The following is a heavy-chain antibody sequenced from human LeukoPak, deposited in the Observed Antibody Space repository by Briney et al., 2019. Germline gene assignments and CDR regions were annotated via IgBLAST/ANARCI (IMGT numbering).Heavy chain of an antibody. CDR2: ISGSGGST. Sequence: GGSLRLSCAASGFTFSGYAMSWVRQAPGKGLEWVSAISGSGGSTYYADSVKGRFTISRDNSKNTLYLQMNSLRAEDTAVYYCAKAIGLRTLFDYWGQGTLVTVSS. V-gene: IGHV3-23*01. D-gene: IGHD2/OR15-2a*01. CDR1: GFTFSGYA. J-gene: IGHJ4*02. CDR3: AKAIGLRTLFDY.